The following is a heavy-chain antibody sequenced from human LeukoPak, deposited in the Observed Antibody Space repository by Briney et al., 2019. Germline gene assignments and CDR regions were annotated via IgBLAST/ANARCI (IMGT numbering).Heavy chain of an antibody. V-gene: IGHV3-33*01. J-gene: IGHJ4*02. CDR2: IWYDGSNK. D-gene: IGHD3-16*02. CDR3: AREGITFGGVIDY. CDR1: GFTFSSYG. Sequence: PGMSLRLSCAASGFTFSSYGMHWVRQAPGKGLEWVAVIWYDGSNKYYADSVKGRFTISRDNSKNTLYLQMNSLRAEDTAVYYCAREGITFGGVIDYWGQGTLVTVSS.